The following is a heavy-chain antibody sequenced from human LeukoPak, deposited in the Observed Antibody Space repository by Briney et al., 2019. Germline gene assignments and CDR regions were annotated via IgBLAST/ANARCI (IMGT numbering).Heavy chain of an antibody. J-gene: IGHJ4*02. D-gene: IGHD6-19*01. Sequence: GGSLRLSCTASGFTFGDYAMSWVRQAPGKGLEWVAFIRSKTYTGTTDYAASVKGRITISRDDSKGIAYLQMNSLKTEDTAVYYCTRALRIAVAGTQYYFDFWGQGTLVTASS. V-gene: IGHV3-49*04. CDR3: TRALRIAVAGTQYYFDF. CDR2: IRSKTYTGTT. CDR1: GFTFGDYA.